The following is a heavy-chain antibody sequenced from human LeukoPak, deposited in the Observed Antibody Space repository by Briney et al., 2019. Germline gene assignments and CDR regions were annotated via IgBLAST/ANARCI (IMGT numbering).Heavy chain of an antibody. J-gene: IGHJ4*02. Sequence: SETLSLTCTVSGGSNSGSFWSWIRQPAGKGLEWIGRMHADGDTNYNPSLKSRITMSFDTPENQFSLKLTSVTAADTAVYFCARAPSGCGGTCAFDYWGQGTLVTVSS. V-gene: IGHV4-4*07. CDR3: ARAPSGCGGTCAFDY. CDR2: MHADGDT. D-gene: IGHD2-15*01. CDR1: GGSNSGSF.